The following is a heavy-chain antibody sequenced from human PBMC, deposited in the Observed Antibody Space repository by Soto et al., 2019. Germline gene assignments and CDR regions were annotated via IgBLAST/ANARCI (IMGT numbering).Heavy chain of an antibody. V-gene: IGHV5-51*01. Sequence: PGESLKISCKTSGYSFTNYWIGWVRQIPGKGLEWMGIIYPGDSDTRYSPSFRGQVTISADKSKSISTAFLQWTSLKASDTAMYYCARSDHGSNLYYFEYWGQGTLGTVS. J-gene: IGHJ4*02. CDR2: IYPGDSDT. CDR3: ARSDHGSNLYYFEY. D-gene: IGHD4-17*01. CDR1: GYSFTNYW.